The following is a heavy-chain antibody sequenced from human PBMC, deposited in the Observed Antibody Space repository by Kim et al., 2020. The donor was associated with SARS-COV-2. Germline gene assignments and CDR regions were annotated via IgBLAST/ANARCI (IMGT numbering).Heavy chain of an antibody. CDR2: INAGNGNT. J-gene: IGHJ4*02. V-gene: IGHV1-3*01. CDR3: ARVYDYIWGSYRSPFDY. D-gene: IGHD3-16*02. Sequence: ASVKVSCKASGYTFTSYAMHWVRQAPGQRLEWMGWINAGNGNTKYSQKFQGRVTITRDTSASTAYMELSSLRSEDTAVYYCARVYDYIWGSYRSPFDYWGQGTLVTVSS. CDR1: GYTFTSYA.